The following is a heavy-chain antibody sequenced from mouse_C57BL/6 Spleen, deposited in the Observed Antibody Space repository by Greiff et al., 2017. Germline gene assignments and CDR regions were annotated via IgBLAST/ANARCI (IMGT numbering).Heavy chain of an antibody. CDR2: IDPSDSYT. Sequence: VQLQQSGAELVKPGASVKLSCKASGYTFTSYWMQWVKQRPGQGLEWIGEIDPSDSYTNYNQKFKGKATLTVDTSSSTAYMQLSSLTSEDSAVYYCARSRYGSSYRYAMDYWGQGTSVTVSS. J-gene: IGHJ4*01. D-gene: IGHD1-1*01. CDR3: ARSRYGSSYRYAMDY. V-gene: IGHV1-50*01. CDR1: GYTFTSYW.